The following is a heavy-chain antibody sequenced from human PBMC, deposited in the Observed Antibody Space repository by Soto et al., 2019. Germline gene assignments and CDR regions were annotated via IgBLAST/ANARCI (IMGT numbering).Heavy chain of an antibody. J-gene: IGHJ4*02. Sequence: EGSLRLSCAASGFTFSSYAIHWVRQAPGKGLEWVAIIWFDGSNKYYADSVKGRFSISRDNSKNTLFLQMDSLRAEDTAVYYCARGQLTAATTYLDFWGQGTMVTV. D-gene: IGHD2-15*01. CDR3: ARGQLTAATTYLDF. CDR1: GFTFSSYA. CDR2: IWFDGSNK. V-gene: IGHV3-33*01.